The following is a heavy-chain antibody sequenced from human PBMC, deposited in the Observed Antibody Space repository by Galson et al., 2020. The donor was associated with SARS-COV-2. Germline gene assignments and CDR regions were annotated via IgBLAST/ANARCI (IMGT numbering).Heavy chain of an antibody. J-gene: IGHJ2*01. CDR1: GGSISSYY. D-gene: IGHD3-10*01. CDR3: AREGLYYYGSGSYPWYFDL. V-gene: IGHV4-4*07. CDR2: IYTSGST. Sequence: SETLSLTCTVSGGSISSYYWSWIRQPAGKGLEWIGRIYTSGSTNYNPSLKSRVTMSVDTSKNQFSLKLSSVTAADTAVYYCAREGLYYYGSGSYPWYFDLWGRGTLVTVSS.